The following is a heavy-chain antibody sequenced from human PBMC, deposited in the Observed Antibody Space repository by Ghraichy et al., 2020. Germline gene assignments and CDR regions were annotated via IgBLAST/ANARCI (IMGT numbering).Heavy chain of an antibody. CDR1: GFTFSSYA. V-gene: IGHV3-30*04. J-gene: IGHJ4*02. CDR3: ARKTGLGYDLGSDY. Sequence: GGSLRLSCAASGFTFSSYAMHWVRQAPGKGLEWVAVISYDGSNKYYADSVKGRFTISRDNSKNTLYLQMNSLRAEDTAVYYCARKTGLGYDLGSDYWGQGTLVTVSS. D-gene: IGHD3-3*01. CDR2: ISYDGSNK.